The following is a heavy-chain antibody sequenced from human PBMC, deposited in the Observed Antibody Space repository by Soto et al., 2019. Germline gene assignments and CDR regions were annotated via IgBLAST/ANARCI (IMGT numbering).Heavy chain of an antibody. J-gene: IGHJ4*02. Sequence: GGSLRLSCATSGFTFSSYALHWVRQAPGKGLEWVAFMSSDGSNKYAASVKGRFTVSRDDSKSSLYLQMNSLKIEDSAVYYCVRVSGSTEGYTFAHWGQGTLVTVSS. CDR1: GFTFSSYA. D-gene: IGHD5-18*01. CDR3: VRVSGSTEGYTFAH. CDR2: MSSDGSNK. V-gene: IGHV3-30-3*01.